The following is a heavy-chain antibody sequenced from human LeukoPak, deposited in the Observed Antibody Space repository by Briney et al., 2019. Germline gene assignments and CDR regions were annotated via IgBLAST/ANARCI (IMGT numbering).Heavy chain of an antibody. CDR1: GYTFTSYD. Sequence: ASVKVSCKASGYTFTSYDINWVRQATGQGLEWMGWMNPNSGNTGYAQKIQGRVTITRNTSISTAYMELSSLRSEDTAVYYCARDTPPQSYSYGRFALGYWGQGTLVTVSS. J-gene: IGHJ4*02. CDR2: MNPNSGNT. CDR3: ARDTPPQSYSYGRFALGY. V-gene: IGHV1-8*03. D-gene: IGHD5-18*01.